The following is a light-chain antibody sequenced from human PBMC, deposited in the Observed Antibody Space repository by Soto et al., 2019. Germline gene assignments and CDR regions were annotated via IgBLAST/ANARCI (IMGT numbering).Light chain of an antibody. CDR1: SSDVGGYYL. J-gene: IGLJ1*01. V-gene: IGLV2-14*02. CDR2: EGS. Sequence: QSVLTQPASVSGSPGQSITISCTGVSSDVGGYYLLSWYQHHSGKAPKLMIYEGSKRPSGVSNRFSGSKSDNTASLTISGLQAEDEADYYCSSYTNINTRACVFGTGTKLTVL. CDR3: SSYTNINTRACV.